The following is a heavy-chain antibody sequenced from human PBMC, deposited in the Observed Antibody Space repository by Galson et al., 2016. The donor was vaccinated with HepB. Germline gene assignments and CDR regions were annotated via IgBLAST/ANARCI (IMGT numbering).Heavy chain of an antibody. J-gene: IGHJ6*04. CDR3: VTGTDFGGTRFFYGMEA. D-gene: IGHD3-16*01. V-gene: IGHV1-24*01. CDR1: DYSLTELC. CDR2: FDCDDGET. Sequence: SVKVSCKVSDYSLTELCMHWVRQAPGRGLEWMGGFDCDDGETIYAEKFQGRFIMTEDRSTDTAFMELSRLTPDDTAVYYCVTGTDFGGTRFFYGMEAWGEGTSVTVSS.